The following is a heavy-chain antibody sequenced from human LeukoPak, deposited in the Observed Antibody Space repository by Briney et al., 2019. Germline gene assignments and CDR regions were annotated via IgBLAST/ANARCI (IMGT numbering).Heavy chain of an antibody. V-gene: IGHV4-4*02. CDR3: ARVGDCSSTSCYDY. D-gene: IGHD2-2*01. CDR2: IYHSGST. CDR1: GGSISSSNW. Sequence: SGTLSLTCAVSGGSISSSNWWSWVRQPPGKGLEWIGEIYHSGSTNYNPSLKSRVTISVDKSKNQFSLKLSSVTAADTAVYYCARVGDCSSTSCYDYWGQGTLVTVSS. J-gene: IGHJ4*02.